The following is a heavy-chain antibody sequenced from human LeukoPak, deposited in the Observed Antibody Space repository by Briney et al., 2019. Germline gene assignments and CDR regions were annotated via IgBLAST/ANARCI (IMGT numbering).Heavy chain of an antibody. D-gene: IGHD6-19*01. J-gene: IGHJ4*02. V-gene: IGHV3-30*18. Sequence: PGGSLRLSCAASGFTFSSYGMHWVRQAPGKGLEWVAVISYDGSNKYYADSVKGRFTISRDNSKNTLYLQMNSLRAEDTAVYYCAKAGYSSGWCTPGAFDYWGQGTLVTVSS. CDR1: GFTFSSYG. CDR2: ISYDGSNK. CDR3: AKAGYSSGWCTPGAFDY.